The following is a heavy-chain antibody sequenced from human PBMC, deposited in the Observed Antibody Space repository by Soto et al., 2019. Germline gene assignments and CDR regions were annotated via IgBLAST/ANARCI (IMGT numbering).Heavy chain of an antibody. V-gene: IGHV1-2*04. CDR1: GYTFTGYY. J-gene: IGHJ6*03. Sequence: ASVKVSCKASGYTFTGYYMHWVRQAPGQGLEWMGWINPNSGGTNYAQKFQGWVTMTRDTSLSTAYMELSRLRSDDTAVYYCARALGSSRTGGYYYMDVWGKGTTVTVSS. CDR3: ARALGSSRTGGYYYMDV. D-gene: IGHD6-13*01. CDR2: INPNSGGT.